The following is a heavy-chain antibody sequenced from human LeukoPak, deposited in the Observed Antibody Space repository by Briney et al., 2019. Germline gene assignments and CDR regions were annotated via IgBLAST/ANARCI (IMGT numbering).Heavy chain of an antibody. D-gene: IGHD3-10*01. CDR1: GFAFSSYS. CDR3: ASSSGVDFDY. CDR2: ISSSSSYI. Sequence: GGSLRLSCAASGFAFSSYSMNWVRQAPGKGLEWVSSISSSSSYIYYADSVKGRFTISRDNAKNSPYLQMNSLRAEDTAVYYCASSSGVDFDYWGQGTLVAVSS. V-gene: IGHV3-21*01. J-gene: IGHJ4*02.